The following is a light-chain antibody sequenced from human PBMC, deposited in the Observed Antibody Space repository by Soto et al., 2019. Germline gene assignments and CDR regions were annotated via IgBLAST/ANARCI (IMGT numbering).Light chain of an antibody. J-gene: IGKJ2*01. CDR1: QSISSW. CDR2: DAS. V-gene: IGKV1-5*01. Sequence: DIQMTQSPSTLSASVGDSVTITCRASQSISSWLAWYQQKPGKAPKLLIYDASSLGSGVPSRFSGSGSGTEFTLTISSLQPDDFATYYCQQYNSYPLFGQGTKLEIK. CDR3: QQYNSYPL.